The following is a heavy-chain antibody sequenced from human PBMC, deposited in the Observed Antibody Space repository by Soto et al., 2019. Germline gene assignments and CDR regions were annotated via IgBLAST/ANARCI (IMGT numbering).Heavy chain of an antibody. V-gene: IGHV1-69*13. J-gene: IGHJ4*02. CDR1: GGTFSSYA. Sequence: SVKVSCKAPGGTFSSYAISWVRQAPGQGLEWMGGIIPISRTANYAQTFQGRVKLTADESTSTAYMELSSLRSEDTAVYYCARVRRSLGFDYWGQGTLXTVSS. CDR2: IIPISRTA. D-gene: IGHD7-27*01. CDR3: ARVRRSLGFDY.